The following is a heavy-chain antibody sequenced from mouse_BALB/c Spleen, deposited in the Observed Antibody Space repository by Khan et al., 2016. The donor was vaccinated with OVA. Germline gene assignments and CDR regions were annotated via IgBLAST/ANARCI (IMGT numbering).Heavy chain of an antibody. CDR2: IYPFNDAT. CDR3: ARNYGYDVYLDS. D-gene: IGHD2-14*01. CDR1: GYTFTSYV. Sequence: VQLKQSGPELVKPGASVKMSCTAFGYTFTSYVMHWVKQKPGQGLDWIGYIYPFNDATKYNQKFKGKATLTSDKSSSTAYMELSSLTSEDSAVYYCARNYGYDVYLDSWGQGTTLTVSS. V-gene: IGHV1S136*01. J-gene: IGHJ2*01.